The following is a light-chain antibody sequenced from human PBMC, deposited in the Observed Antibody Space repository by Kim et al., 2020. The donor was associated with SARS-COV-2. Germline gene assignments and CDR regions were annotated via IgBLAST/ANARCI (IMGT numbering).Light chain of an antibody. V-gene: IGKV3-15*01. CDR1: QPVDGN. J-gene: IGKJ5*01. Sequence: ELVMTQSPATLSVSPGETVTLSCRAGQPVDGNIAWYQQKPAQPPRLLIHGASTRATGIPARFSGSGSGTEFTLTISSLQSEDFAIYYCQQYNDWPRTFGHGTRLEIK. CDR3: QQYNDWPRT. CDR2: GAS.